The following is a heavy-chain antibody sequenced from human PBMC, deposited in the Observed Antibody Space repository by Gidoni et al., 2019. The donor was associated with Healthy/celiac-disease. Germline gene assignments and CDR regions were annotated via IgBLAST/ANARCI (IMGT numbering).Heavy chain of an antibody. CDR2: VDPEDGET. V-gene: IGHV1-69-2*01. J-gene: IGHJ3*02. CDR1: GYTFTDYY. D-gene: IGHD5-18*01. CDR3: ATGGLTAKRGYSYQGDAFDI. Sequence: EVQLVQSGAEVKKPGATVKISCTVPGYTFTDYYMHWVQQAPGKGLEWMGLVDPEDGETIYAEKFQGRVTITADTSTDTAYMELSSLRSEDTAVYYCATGGLTAKRGYSYQGDAFDIWGQGTMVTVSS.